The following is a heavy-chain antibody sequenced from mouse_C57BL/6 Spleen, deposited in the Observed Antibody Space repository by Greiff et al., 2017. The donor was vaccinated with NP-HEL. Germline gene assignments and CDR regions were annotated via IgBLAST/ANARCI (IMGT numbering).Heavy chain of an antibody. CDR2: IYPSNGGT. CDR1: GYTFTSYW. D-gene: IGHD2-4*01. Sequence: VKLQQPGTELVKPGASVKLSCKASGYTFTSYWMHWVKQRPGQGLEWIGNIYPSNGGTNYNEKFKSKATLTVDKSSSTAHMQLSSLTSEDSAVYYCAGLGDYDYDAWFAYWGQGTLVTVSA. J-gene: IGHJ3*01. V-gene: IGHV1-53*01. CDR3: AGLGDYDYDAWFAY.